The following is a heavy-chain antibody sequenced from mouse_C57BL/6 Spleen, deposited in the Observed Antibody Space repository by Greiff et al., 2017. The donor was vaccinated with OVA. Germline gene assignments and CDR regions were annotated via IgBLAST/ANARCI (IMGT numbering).Heavy chain of an antibody. CDR2: ISYDGSN. CDR3: ATRYDYDWFAY. D-gene: IGHD2-4*01. J-gene: IGHJ3*01. CDR1: GYSITSGYY. Sequence: EVQLQESGPGLVKPSQSLSLTCSVTGYSITSGYYWNWIRQFPGNKLEWMGYISYDGSNNYNPSLKNRISITRDTSKNQFFLKLNSVTTEDTATYYCATRYDYDWFAYWGQGTLVTVSA. V-gene: IGHV3-6*01.